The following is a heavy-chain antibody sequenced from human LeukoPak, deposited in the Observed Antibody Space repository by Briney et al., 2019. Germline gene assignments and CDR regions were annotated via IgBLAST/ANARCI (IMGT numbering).Heavy chain of an antibody. V-gene: IGHV5-51*01. Sequence: GESLKISCKGSGYSFTSYWISWVRQMPGKGLEWMGIIYPDDSDTRYSPSFQGQVTISADKSFSTAYLQWSSLKASDTAMYYCARLDYYDSSGKPYYYYGMDVWGQGTTVTVSS. D-gene: IGHD3-22*01. J-gene: IGHJ6*02. CDR2: IYPDDSDT. CDR1: GYSFTSYW. CDR3: ARLDYYDSSGKPYYYYGMDV.